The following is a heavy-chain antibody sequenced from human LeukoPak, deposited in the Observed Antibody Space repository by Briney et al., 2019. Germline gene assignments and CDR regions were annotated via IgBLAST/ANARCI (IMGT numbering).Heavy chain of an antibody. CDR3: ARGGSGSSPYYYYMDV. CDR2: IYYSGST. D-gene: IGHD1-26*01. CDR1: GGSISSSSYY. V-gene: IGHV4-39*07. Sequence: SETLSLTCTVSGGSISSSSYYWGWIRQPPGKGLEWIGSIYYSGSTPYNPSLKSRVTISVDTSKNQFSLKLSSVTAADTAVYYCARGGSGSSPYYYYMDVWGKGTTVTVSS. J-gene: IGHJ6*03.